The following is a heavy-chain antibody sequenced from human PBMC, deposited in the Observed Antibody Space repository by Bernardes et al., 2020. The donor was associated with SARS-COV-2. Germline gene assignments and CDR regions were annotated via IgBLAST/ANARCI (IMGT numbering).Heavy chain of an antibody. D-gene: IGHD3-10*01. CDR2: ISYNGGSA. CDR1: GFTFNTYA. V-gene: IGHV3-64*02. CDR3: ARAPITMVRGIELNY. J-gene: IGHJ4*03. Sequence: GGSLRLSCVGSGFTFNTYAMYWVRQAPGKGLEYVSAISYNGGSAYYADSVKGRFTISRDNSQNTLFLQMRSLRVEDMAVYYCARAPITMVRGIELNYWGQGTLV.